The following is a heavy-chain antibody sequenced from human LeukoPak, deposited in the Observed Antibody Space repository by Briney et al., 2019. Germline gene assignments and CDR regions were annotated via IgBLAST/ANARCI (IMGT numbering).Heavy chain of an antibody. V-gene: IGHV1-24*01. D-gene: IGHD3-16*01. Sequence: WASVKVSCKVSGYTLTELSIHWVRQAPGKGLEWMGGFDPENGDTIYAQKFQGRVTMTQETSTDTAYMELSSLRSDDTAVYYCARDNDSRDPPHFDYWGQGTLVTVSS. CDR1: GYTLTELS. CDR2: FDPENGDT. CDR3: ARDNDSRDPPHFDY. J-gene: IGHJ4*02.